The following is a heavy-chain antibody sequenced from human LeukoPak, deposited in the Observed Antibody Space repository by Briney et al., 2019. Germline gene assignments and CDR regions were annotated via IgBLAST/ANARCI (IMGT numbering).Heavy chain of an antibody. D-gene: IGHD2-21*02. CDR1: GFTFDDYG. J-gene: IGHJ4*02. Sequence: GGSLRLSCAASGFTFDDYGMSWVRQAPGKGLEWVSGINWNGGSTGYADSVKGRFTISRDNSKNTLYLQMNSLRAEDTAVYYCAKPLVVVTASADYWGQGTLVTVSS. CDR2: INWNGGST. CDR3: AKPLVVVTASADY. V-gene: IGHV3-20*04.